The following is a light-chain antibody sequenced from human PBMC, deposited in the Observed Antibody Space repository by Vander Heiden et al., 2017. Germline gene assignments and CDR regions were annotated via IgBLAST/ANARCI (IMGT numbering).Light chain of an antibody. Sequence: DIVMTQSPDSLAVSLGERATINCKSSQSVLYSSNNKNYSAWYQQKPGQPPKLLIYWASTRESGVPDRFSGSGSGTDFTLTISSLQAEDVAVYYCQQDYSTLWTFGQGTKVEIK. CDR2: WAS. CDR1: QSVLYSSNNKNY. CDR3: QQDYSTLWT. J-gene: IGKJ1*01. V-gene: IGKV4-1*01.